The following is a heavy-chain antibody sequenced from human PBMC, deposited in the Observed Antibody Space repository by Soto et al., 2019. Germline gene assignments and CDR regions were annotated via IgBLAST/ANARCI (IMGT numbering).Heavy chain of an antibody. J-gene: IGHJ4*02. D-gene: IGHD6-6*01. CDR1: GGSISSGGYS. CDR3: AREAGSSDRYFDY. Sequence: QLQLQESGSGLVKPSQTLSLTCAVSGGSISSGGYSWSWIRQPPGKGLEWIGYIYHSGSTYYNQSLKSRVTRSVDRSKIQFSLKLSSVTAADTAVYYCAREAGSSDRYFDYWGQGTLVTVSS. V-gene: IGHV4-30-2*01. CDR2: IYHSGST.